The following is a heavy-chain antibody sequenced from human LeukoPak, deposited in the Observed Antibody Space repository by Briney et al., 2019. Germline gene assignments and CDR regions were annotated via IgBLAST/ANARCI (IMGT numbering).Heavy chain of an antibody. J-gene: IGHJ4*02. Sequence: SVKVSCKASGGTFSSYAISWVRQAPGQGLEWMGGIIPIFGTANYAQKFQGRVTITADESTSTAYMELSSLRSEDTAVYYCAIIAVGGVDPFDSWGQGTLVTVSS. CDR3: AIIAVGGVDPFDS. CDR1: GGTFSSYA. D-gene: IGHD6-19*01. CDR2: IIPIFGTA. V-gene: IGHV1-69*13.